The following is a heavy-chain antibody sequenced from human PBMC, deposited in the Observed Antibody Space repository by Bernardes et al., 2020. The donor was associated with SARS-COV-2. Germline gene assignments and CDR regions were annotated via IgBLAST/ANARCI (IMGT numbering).Heavy chain of an antibody. V-gene: IGHV1-24*01. J-gene: IGHJ4*02. CDR1: GYTLTDLS. Sequence: ASVKVSCMVSGYTLTDLSMHWVRQAPGKGLEWMGGFDPEDGETIYAQKFQGRVTMTEDTSTDTAYMELSSLRSEDTAVYYCATGPSSPPFDHWGQGTLVTVSS. CDR3: ATGPSSPPFDH. CDR2: FDPEDGET. D-gene: IGHD3-10*01.